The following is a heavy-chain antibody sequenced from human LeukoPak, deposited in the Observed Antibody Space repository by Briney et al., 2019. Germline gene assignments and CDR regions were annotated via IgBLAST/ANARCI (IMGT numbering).Heavy chain of an antibody. CDR3: ARIQRPILTGSGSFDI. Sequence: PGGSLRLSCAASGFTFSSYAMHWVRQAPGKGLEWVAVISYDGSNKYYADSVKGRFTISRDNSKNTLYLQMNSLRAEDTAVYYCARIQRPILTGSGSFDIWGQGTLVTVSS. CDR1: GFTFSSYA. V-gene: IGHV3-30-3*01. D-gene: IGHD3-9*01. CDR2: ISYDGSNK. J-gene: IGHJ3*02.